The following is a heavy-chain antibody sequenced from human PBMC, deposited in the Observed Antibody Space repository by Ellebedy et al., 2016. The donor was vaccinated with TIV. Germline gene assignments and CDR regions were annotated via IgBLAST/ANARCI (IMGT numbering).Heavy chain of an antibody. CDR1: GGSISSYY. J-gene: IGHJ4*02. CDR3: VRDDIGYGDYHDY. CDR2: IYISGTT. Sequence: MPSETLSLTCTVSGGSISSYYWSWIRQPAGKGLEWIGRIYISGTTNYNPSLRSRVTVSQDTSKTQFSLKLNSVTAADTAVYYCVRDDIGYGDYHDYWGQGTLVTVSS. D-gene: IGHD4-17*01. V-gene: IGHV4-4*07.